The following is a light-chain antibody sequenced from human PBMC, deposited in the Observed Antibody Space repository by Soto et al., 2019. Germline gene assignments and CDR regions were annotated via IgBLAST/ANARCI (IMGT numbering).Light chain of an antibody. J-gene: IGKJ1*01. CDR3: QQYGSSGT. CDR2: GAS. Sequence: IVLTQSPGALALSPGETATLSCRDSQSVSNNYLAWYQQKPGQAPRLLIYGASNRATGIPDRFSGSGSGTDFTLTISRLEPEDFAVYYCQQYGSSGTFGQGTKVDIK. V-gene: IGKV3-20*01. CDR1: QSVSNNY.